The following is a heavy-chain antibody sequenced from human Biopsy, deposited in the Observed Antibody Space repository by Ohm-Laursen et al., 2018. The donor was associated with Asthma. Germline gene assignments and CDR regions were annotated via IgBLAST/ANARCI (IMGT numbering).Heavy chain of an antibody. CDR2: INSVFGTT. CDR1: GGTFNTYV. D-gene: IGHD2-2*01. V-gene: IGHV1-69*01. Sequence: SSVKVSCKSLGGTFNTYVIGWVRQAPGQGLEWMGGINSVFGTTTYPQKFQDRVTITADDSTSTVYIELSSLRSEDTAVYYCARKAGSCISRTCYSLDFWGQGTLVTVSS. CDR3: ARKAGSCISRTCYSLDF. J-gene: IGHJ4*02.